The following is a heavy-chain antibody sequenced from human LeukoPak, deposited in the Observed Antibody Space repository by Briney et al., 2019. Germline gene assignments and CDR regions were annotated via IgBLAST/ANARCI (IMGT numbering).Heavy chain of an antibody. Sequence: ASVKVSCKASGYTFTGYYMHWVRQAPGQGLEWMGWISAYNGNTNYAQKLQGRVTMTTDTSTSTAYMELRSLRSDDTAVYYCASHRSGSYSLPSWGQGTLVTVSS. D-gene: IGHD1-26*01. V-gene: IGHV1-18*04. CDR1: GYTFTGYY. CDR3: ASHRSGSYSLPS. CDR2: ISAYNGNT. J-gene: IGHJ5*02.